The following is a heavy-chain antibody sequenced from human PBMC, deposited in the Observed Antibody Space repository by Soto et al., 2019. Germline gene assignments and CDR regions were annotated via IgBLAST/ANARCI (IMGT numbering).Heavy chain of an antibody. CDR3: AREVELTPYYYYGMDV. V-gene: IGHV3-74*01. J-gene: IGHJ6*02. CDR1: GFTFSSYW. Sequence: LRLSCAASGFTFSSYWMHWVRQAPGKGLVWVSRINSDGSSTSYADSVKGRFTISRDNAKNTLYLQMNSLRAEDTAVYYCAREVELTPYYYYGMDVWGQGTTVTVSS. CDR2: INSDGSST. D-gene: IGHD1-7*01.